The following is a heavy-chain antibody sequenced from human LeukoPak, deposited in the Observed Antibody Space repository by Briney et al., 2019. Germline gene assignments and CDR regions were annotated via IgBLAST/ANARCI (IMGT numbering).Heavy chain of an antibody. CDR3: AREYYYGSGSYYNAN. CDR2: IYYSGST. D-gene: IGHD3-10*01. Sequence: SETLSLTCTVSGGSISSYYWSWIRQPPGKGLEWIGYIYYSGSTNYNPSLKSRVTISVDTSKNQFSLKLSSVTAADTAVYYCAREYYYGSGSYYNANWGQGTLVTVSS. V-gene: IGHV4-59*12. CDR1: GGSISSYY. J-gene: IGHJ4*02.